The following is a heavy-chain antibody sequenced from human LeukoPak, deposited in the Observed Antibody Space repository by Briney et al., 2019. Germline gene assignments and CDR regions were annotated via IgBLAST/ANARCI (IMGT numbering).Heavy chain of an antibody. CDR3: AREPPHSGMDV. CDR2: ISGSGDGT. Sequence: PGGSLRLSCAASGFFFSSYAIGWVRQAPGKGLEWVSTISGSGDGTFYADSVKGRFTISRDNAKNSLYLQMNSLKAEDTAVYYCAREPPHSGMDVWGKGTTVTVSS. V-gene: IGHV3-23*01. D-gene: IGHD1-26*01. CDR1: GFFFSSYA. J-gene: IGHJ6*04.